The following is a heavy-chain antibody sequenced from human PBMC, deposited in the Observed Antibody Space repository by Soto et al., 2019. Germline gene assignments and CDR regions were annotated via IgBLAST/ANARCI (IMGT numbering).Heavy chain of an antibody. CDR1: GFTFSSYE. J-gene: IGHJ3*02. D-gene: IGHD1-26*01. CDR3: ARDQDSGSYWDAFDI. V-gene: IGHV3-48*03. Sequence: GGSLRLSCAASGFTFSSYEMNWVRQAPGKGLEWVSYISSSGSTICYADSVKGRFTISRDNAKNSLYLQMNSLRAEDTAVYYCARDQDSGSYWDAFDIWGQGTMVTVSS. CDR2: ISSSGSTI.